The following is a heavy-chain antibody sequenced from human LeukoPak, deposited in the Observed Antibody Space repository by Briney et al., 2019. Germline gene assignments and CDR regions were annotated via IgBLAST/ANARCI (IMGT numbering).Heavy chain of an antibody. Sequence: ASVKVSCKASGYTFTSYDINWVRQATGQGLEWMGWMNPNSGNTGYAQKFQGRVTMTRNTSISTAYMELSSLRSEDTAVYYCARGDDYYDSSGPDAFDIWGQGTMVTVSS. CDR2: MNPNSGNT. D-gene: IGHD3-22*01. V-gene: IGHV1-8*01. CDR3: ARGDDYYDSSGPDAFDI. CDR1: GYTFTSYD. J-gene: IGHJ3*02.